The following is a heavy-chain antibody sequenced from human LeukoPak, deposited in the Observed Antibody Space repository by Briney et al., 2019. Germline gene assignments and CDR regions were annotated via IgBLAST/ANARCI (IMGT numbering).Heavy chain of an antibody. CDR2: TYRGDADT. J-gene: IGHJ4*02. V-gene: IGHV5-51*01. CDR1: GYSFTSYW. D-gene: IGHD5-12*01. CDR3: ARGLGYVLDY. Sequence: GESLKISCRGSGYSFTSYWIGWVRQMPGKGLEWRGTTYRGDADTKYSPSVQGQVTISADKSISTAYLEWSSLKAADTAMYFCARGLGYVLDYWGQGTLVTVSS.